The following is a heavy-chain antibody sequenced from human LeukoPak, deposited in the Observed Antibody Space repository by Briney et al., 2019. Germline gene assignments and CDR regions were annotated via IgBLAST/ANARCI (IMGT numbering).Heavy chain of an antibody. V-gene: IGHV1-2*02. CDR1: GYTFTGYY. D-gene: IGHD6-13*01. CDR3: ARGGVSSSWYETDYYYYYGMDV. J-gene: IGHJ6*02. Sequence: EASVKVSCKASGYTFTGYYMHWVRQAPGQGLEWMGWINPNSGGTNYAQKFQGRVTMTRDTSISTAYMELRRLRSDDTAVYYCARGGVSSSWYETDYYYYYGMDVWGQGTTVTVSS. CDR2: INPNSGGT.